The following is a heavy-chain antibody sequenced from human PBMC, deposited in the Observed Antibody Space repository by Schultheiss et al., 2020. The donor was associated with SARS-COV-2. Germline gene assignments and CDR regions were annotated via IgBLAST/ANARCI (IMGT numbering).Heavy chain of an antibody. J-gene: IGHJ4*02. V-gene: IGHV1-18*01. D-gene: IGHD1-14*01. CDR2: ISAYNGNT. CDR1: GGTFSSYA. Sequence: ASVKVSCKASGGTFSSYAISWVRQAPGQGLEWMGWISAYNGNTNYAQKFQGRVTMTRNTSISTVYMELSSLRSDDTAVYYCATATTHTGFDYWGQGTLVTVSS. CDR3: ATATTHTGFDY.